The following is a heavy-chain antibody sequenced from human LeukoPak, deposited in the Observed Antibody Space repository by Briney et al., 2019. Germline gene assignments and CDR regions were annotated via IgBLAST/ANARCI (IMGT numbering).Heavy chain of an antibody. V-gene: IGHV3-66*01. CDR3: ARSGWFGELSGFEYYFDY. J-gene: IGHJ4*02. CDR2: IYSGGST. CDR1: GFTVSSNY. D-gene: IGHD3-10*01. Sequence: GGSLRLSCAASGFTVSSNYMSWVRQAPGKGLEWVSVIYSGGSTYYADSVKGRFTISRDNSKNTLYLQMISLRAEDTAVYYCARSGWFGELSGFEYYFDYWGQGTLVTVSS.